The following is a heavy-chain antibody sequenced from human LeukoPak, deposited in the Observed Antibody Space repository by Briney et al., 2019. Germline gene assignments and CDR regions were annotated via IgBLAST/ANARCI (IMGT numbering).Heavy chain of an antibody. CDR2: ISSSSSYI. D-gene: IGHD3-9*01. V-gene: IGHV3-21*01. J-gene: IGHJ3*02. Sequence: GGSLRLSCAASGFTFSSYSMNWVRQAPGKGLEWVSSISSSSSYIYYADSVKGRFTISRDNAKNSLYLQMNSLRAEDTAVYYCSKAQYGIRYFDWFTYAFDIWGQGTMVTVSS. CDR3: SKAQYGIRYFDWFTYAFDI. CDR1: GFTFSSYS.